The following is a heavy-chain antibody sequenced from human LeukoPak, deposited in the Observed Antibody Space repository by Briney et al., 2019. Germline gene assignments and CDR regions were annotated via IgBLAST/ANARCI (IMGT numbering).Heavy chain of an antibody. CDR3: ARSFSRPYYYDSSGYYYFDY. V-gene: IGHV4-34*01. CDR2: INHSGST. D-gene: IGHD3-22*01. CDR1: GGSFSGYY. J-gene: IGHJ4*02. Sequence: PSETLSLTCAVYGGSFSGYYWSWIRQPPGKGLEWIGEINHSGSTNYNPSLKSRVTISVDTSKNQFSLKLSSVTAADTAVYYCARSFSRPYYYDSSGYYYFDYWGQGTLVTVSS.